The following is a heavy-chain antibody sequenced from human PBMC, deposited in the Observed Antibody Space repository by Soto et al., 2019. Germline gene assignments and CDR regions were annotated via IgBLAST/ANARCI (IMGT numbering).Heavy chain of an antibody. D-gene: IGHD2-15*01. CDR3: AARDCSGGSCYPYYFDY. CDR2: ISAYNGNT. J-gene: IGHJ4*02. CDR1: GYTFTSYG. Sequence: QVQLVQSGAEVKKPGASVKVSCKASGYTFTSYGISWVRQATGQGLEWMGWISAYNGNTNYAQKLQGRVTMTTDTSTSTAYMELRSLRSDDTAVYYCAARDCSGGSCYPYYFDYWGQGTLVTVSS. V-gene: IGHV1-18*01.